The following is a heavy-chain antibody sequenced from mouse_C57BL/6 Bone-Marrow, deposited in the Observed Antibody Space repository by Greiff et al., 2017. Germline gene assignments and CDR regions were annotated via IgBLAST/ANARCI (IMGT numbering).Heavy chain of an antibody. CDR1: GYAFTNYL. D-gene: IGHD1-2*01. Sequence: QVQLQQSGAELVRPGTSVKLSCKASGYAFTNYLIEWVKQRPGPGLEWIGVINPGSGGTNYNEKFKGKATLTADKSSSTAYMQLSSLTSEDSAVYFCALLRPFDYWGQGTTLTVSS. J-gene: IGHJ2*01. V-gene: IGHV1-54*01. CDR3: ALLRPFDY. CDR2: INPGSGGT.